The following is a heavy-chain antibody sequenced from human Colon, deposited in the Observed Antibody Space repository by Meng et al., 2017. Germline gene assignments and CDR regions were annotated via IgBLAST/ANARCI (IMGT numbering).Heavy chain of an antibody. CDR2: ISSSRDNI. Sequence: GGSLRLSCAAFGFSINRYWMNWFRQAPGKGLEWVAYISSSRDNIYHADSLKGRFTISRDNAKNSKYLKMNNMRVEDTAVYYCAIDLEQQLVDWYFDLWGHGTLVTVSS. J-gene: IGHJ2*01. CDR1: GFSINRYW. V-gene: IGHV3-48*04. D-gene: IGHD6-13*01. CDR3: AIDLEQQLVDWYFDL.